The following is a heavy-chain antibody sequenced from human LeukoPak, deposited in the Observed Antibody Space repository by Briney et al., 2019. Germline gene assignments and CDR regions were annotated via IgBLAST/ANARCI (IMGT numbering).Heavy chain of an antibody. CDR3: ARDPYSGSYGNYYYYFMDV. CDR2: IRYDGSNK. Sequence: GGSLRLSCAASGFTFSSYGMHWVRQAPGKGLEWVAFIRYDGSNKYYADSVKGRFTISRDNAMNSLYLQMNSLRAEDTAVYYCARDPYSGSYGNYYYYFMDVWGKGTTVTISS. V-gene: IGHV3-30*02. J-gene: IGHJ6*03. D-gene: IGHD1-26*01. CDR1: GFTFSSYG.